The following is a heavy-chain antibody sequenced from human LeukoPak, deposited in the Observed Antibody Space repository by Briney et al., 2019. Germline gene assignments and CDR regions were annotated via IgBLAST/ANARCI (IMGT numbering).Heavy chain of an antibody. V-gene: IGHV1-18*01. CDR2: ISAYNGNT. J-gene: IGHJ5*02. Sequence: ASVKVSCKASGYTFTSYGISWVRQAPGQGLEWMGWISAYNGNTNYAQKLQGRVTMATDTSTSTAYMELRSLRSDDTAVYYCAGQHYGSGSYQWENWFDPWGQGTLVTVSS. CDR3: AGQHYGSGSYQWENWFDP. CDR1: GYTFTSYG. D-gene: IGHD3-10*01.